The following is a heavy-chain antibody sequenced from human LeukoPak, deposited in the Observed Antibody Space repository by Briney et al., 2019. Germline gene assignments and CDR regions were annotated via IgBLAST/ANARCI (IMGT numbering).Heavy chain of an antibody. J-gene: IGHJ4*02. CDR1: GFTFDDYA. D-gene: IGHD3-22*01. Sequence: GGSLRLSCAASGFTFDDYAMHWVRQAPGKGLEWVSGISWNSGSIGYADSVKGRFTISRDNAKNSLYLQMNSLRAEDTALYYCAKVGSYYYDSSANTYFDYWGQGTLVTVSS. V-gene: IGHV3-9*01. CDR3: AKVGSYYYDSSANTYFDY. CDR2: ISWNSGSI.